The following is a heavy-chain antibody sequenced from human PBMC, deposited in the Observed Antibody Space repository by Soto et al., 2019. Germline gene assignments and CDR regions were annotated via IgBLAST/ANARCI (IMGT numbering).Heavy chain of an antibody. J-gene: IGHJ4*02. CDR1: EFTCIGYA. D-gene: IGHD3-22*01. CDR2: ISTNGGST. V-gene: IGHV3-64D*06. CDR3: VKGEYYDDSSGYYPFDY. Sequence: RHPCTASEFTCIGYAMRWISQAPGKGLEYVSSISTNGGSTHYADSVKGRFTISRDNSKNTQYLQMSSLRADDTAVYYCVKGEYYDDSSGYYPFDYWGQGTLVPVSS.